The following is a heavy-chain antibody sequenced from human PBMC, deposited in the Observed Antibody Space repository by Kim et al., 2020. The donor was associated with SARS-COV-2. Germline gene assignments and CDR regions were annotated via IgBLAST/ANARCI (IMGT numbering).Heavy chain of an antibody. CDR1: GYTLTELS. CDR3: ATLKHQYYYYGMDV. D-gene: IGHD2-2*01. J-gene: IGHJ6*02. V-gene: IGHV1-24*01. CDR2: FDPEDGET. Sequence: ASVKVSCKVSGYTLTELSMHWVRQAPGEGLEWMGGFDPEDGETIYAQKFQGRVTMTEDTSTDTAYMELSSLRSEDTAVYYCATLKHQYYYYGMDVWGQGTTVTVSS.